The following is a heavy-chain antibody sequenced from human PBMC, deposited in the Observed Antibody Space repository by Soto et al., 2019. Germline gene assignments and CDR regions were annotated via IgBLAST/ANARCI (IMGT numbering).Heavy chain of an antibody. CDR1: GFTFSSYG. CDR2: ISYDGSNK. J-gene: IGHJ6*02. CDR3: AKDPTGGPYYYYGMDV. Sequence: LKISCAASGFTFSSYGMHWVRQAPGKGLEWVAVISYDGSNKYYADSVKGRFTISRDNSKNTLYLQMNSLRAEDTAVHYCAKDPTGGPYYYYGMDVWGQGTTVTVSS. D-gene: IGHD3-10*01. V-gene: IGHV3-30*18.